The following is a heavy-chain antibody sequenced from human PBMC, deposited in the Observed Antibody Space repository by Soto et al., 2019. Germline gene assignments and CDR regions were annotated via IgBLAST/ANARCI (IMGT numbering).Heavy chain of an antibody. J-gene: IGHJ4*02. D-gene: IGHD1-7*01. Sequence: SETLSLTCAVSGGSFTSNNWWTWVRQPPGQRLEWIGEIYRTGSTNYNPSLKSRVTISLDKSENQFSLKVTPLTAADTAVYYCASRDPGTSVDYWGQGTLVTVSS. CDR3: ASRDPGTSVDY. CDR1: GGSFTSNNW. V-gene: IGHV4-4*02. CDR2: IYRTGST.